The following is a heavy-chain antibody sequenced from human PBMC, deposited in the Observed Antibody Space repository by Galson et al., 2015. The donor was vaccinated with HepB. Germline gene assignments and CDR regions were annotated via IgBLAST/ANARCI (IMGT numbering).Heavy chain of an antibody. J-gene: IGHJ4*02. CDR1: GFTFSTFG. Sequence: SLRLSCATSGFTFSTFGMHWVRQAPGKGLEWVAFIRYDGSNDYYAHSVWGRFTISRDNSKNTTYLQMSSLRPEDTALYFCAKDHRSAGGIFDSWGQGTLVTVSS. D-gene: IGHD3-16*01. V-gene: IGHV3-30*02. CDR2: IRYDGSND. CDR3: AKDHRSAGGIFDS.